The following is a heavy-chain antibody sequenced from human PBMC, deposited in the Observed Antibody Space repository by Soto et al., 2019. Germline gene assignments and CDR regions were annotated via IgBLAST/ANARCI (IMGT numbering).Heavy chain of an antibody. D-gene: IGHD3-16*01. J-gene: IGHJ6*02. V-gene: IGHV4-30-4*02. CDR2: IFSSGTT. CDR1: GGSSVNLDCR. Sequence: SVAGGSSVNLDCRRSWNNQPPGKGLEWIGYIFSSGTTYYNPSLKSRLTMSLDTSQNQFSLKLNSVTAADTAVYFCARVPAPFDFYYAMDVWGQGTTVTVSS. CDR3: ARVPAPFDFYYAMDV.